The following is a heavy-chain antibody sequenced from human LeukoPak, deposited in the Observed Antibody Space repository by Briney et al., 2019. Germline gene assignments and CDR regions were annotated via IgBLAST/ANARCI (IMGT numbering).Heavy chain of an antibody. CDR2: ISYDGSNK. CDR1: GFTFRSYA. CDR3: AKDRDGDFNWFDP. Sequence: PGGSLRLSCAASGFTFRSYAMHWVRQAPGKGLEWEAAISYDGSNKKYADSVKGRFTISRDNSKNTLYVQMNSLRAEDTAIYYCAKDRDGDFNWFDPWGQGTLVTVSP. V-gene: IGHV3-30*04. J-gene: IGHJ5*02. D-gene: IGHD2-21*01.